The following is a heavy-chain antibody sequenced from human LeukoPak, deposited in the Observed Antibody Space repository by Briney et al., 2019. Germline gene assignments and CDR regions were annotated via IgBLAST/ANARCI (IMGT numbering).Heavy chain of an antibody. CDR1: GFTFSSYE. CDR3: ARATYYDFWSGYYGFDY. CDR2: ISSSGSTI. D-gene: IGHD3-3*01. J-gene: IGHJ4*02. Sequence: GGSLRLSCAASGFTFSSYEMNWVRQAPGRGLEWVSYISSSGSTIYYADSVKGRFTISRDNAKNSLYLQMNSLRAEDTAVYYCARATYYDFWSGYYGFDYWGQGTLVTVSS. V-gene: IGHV3-48*03.